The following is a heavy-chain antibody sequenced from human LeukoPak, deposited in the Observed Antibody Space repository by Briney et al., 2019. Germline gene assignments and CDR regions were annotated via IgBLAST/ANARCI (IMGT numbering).Heavy chain of an antibody. Sequence: SVKVSCKASGGTFSSYAISWVRQAPGQGLEWMGGIIPIFGTANYAQKFQGRVTITTDESTSTAYMELSSLRSKDTAVYYCARAGLYYGSGSYHAPFDYWGQGTLVTVSS. J-gene: IGHJ4*02. V-gene: IGHV1-69*05. CDR1: GGTFSSYA. CDR2: IIPIFGTA. CDR3: ARAGLYYGSGSYHAPFDY. D-gene: IGHD3-10*01.